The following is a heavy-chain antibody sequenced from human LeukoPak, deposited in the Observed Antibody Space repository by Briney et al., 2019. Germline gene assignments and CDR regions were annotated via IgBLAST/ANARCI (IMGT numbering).Heavy chain of an antibody. CDR2: ISSSGSTI. D-gene: IGHD3-10*01. V-gene: IGHV3-48*03. CDR1: GFTFSSYE. J-gene: IGHJ6*02. CDR3: ARQGTHYYYYYGMDV. Sequence: GGSLRLSCAASGFTFSSYEMTWVRQAPGKGLEWVSYISSSGSTIYYADSVKGRFTISRDNAKNPLYLQMNSLRAEDTAVYYCARQGTHYYYYYGMDVWGQGTTVTVSS.